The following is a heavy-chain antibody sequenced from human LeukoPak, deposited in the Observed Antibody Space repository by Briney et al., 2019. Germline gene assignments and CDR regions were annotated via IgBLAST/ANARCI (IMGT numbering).Heavy chain of an antibody. V-gene: IGHV3-23*01. CDR3: ARESGGDWGYFDD. D-gene: IGHD2-21*02. CDR1: GFTFSSKA. Sequence: GGSLRLSCSASGFTFSSKAMSWVRQAPGMGLEWVTSIIDTGEISHYADSVKGRFTISRDNSKNTLFLQMHSLRVEDTATYYCARESGGDWGYFDDWGQGTLVTVSS. CDR2: IIDTGEIS. J-gene: IGHJ4*02.